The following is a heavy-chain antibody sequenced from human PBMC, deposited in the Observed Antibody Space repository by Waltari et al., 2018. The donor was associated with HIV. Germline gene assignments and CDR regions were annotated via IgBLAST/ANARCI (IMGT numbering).Heavy chain of an antibody. D-gene: IGHD3-22*01. CDR2: ISSSSSYI. Sequence: EVQLVESGGGLVKPGGSLRLSCAASGFTFSSYSMNWVRQAPGKGLEWVSSISSSSSYIYYAESVKGRFTISRDNAKNSLYLQMNSLRAEDTAVYYCARDYYDPKGAFDIWGQGTMVTVSS. V-gene: IGHV3-21*01. CDR3: ARDYYDPKGAFDI. J-gene: IGHJ3*02. CDR1: GFTFSSYS.